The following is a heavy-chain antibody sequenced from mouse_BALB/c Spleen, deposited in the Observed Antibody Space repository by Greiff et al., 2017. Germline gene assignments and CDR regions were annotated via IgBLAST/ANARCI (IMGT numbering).Heavy chain of an antibody. J-gene: IGHJ2*01. CDR3: ARGPSSGSFDY. D-gene: IGHD3-1*01. V-gene: IGHV3-2*02. CDR1: GYSITSDYA. Sequence: VQLKESGPGLVKPSQSLSLTCTVTGYSITSDYAWNWIRQFPGNKLEWMGYISYSGSTSYNPSLKSRISITRDTSKNQFFLQLNSVTTEDTATYYCARGPSSGSFDYWGQGTTLTVSS. CDR2: ISYSGST.